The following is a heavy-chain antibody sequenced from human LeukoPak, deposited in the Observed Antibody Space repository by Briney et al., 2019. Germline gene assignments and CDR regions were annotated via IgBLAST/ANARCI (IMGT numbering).Heavy chain of an antibody. J-gene: IGHJ5*02. D-gene: IGHD3-22*01. Sequence: GASVKVSCKVSGYTLTELSMHWVRQAPGKGLEWMGGFDPEDGETIYAQKFQGRVTMTRDTSTSTVYMELSSLRSEDTAVYYCARSGSGYYYGWFDPWGQGTLVTVSS. CDR3: ARSGSGYYYGWFDP. CDR2: FDPEDGET. V-gene: IGHV1-24*01. CDR1: GYTLTELS.